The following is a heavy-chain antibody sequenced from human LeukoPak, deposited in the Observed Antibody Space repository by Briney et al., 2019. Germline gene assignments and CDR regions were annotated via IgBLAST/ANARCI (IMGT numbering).Heavy chain of an antibody. V-gene: IGHV4-59*08. D-gene: IGHD4-23*01. CDR3: ARKSYGGKGRGYYFDY. J-gene: IGHJ4*02. CDR1: GGSISNYY. Sequence: SETLSLTCTVSGGSISNYYWSWIRQPPGKGLEWIGYIYYRGSTNYSPSLKSRVTISVDTSKNQFSVKLTSVTAADTDVYYCARKSYGGKGRGYYFDYWGQGTLVTVSS. CDR2: IYYRGST.